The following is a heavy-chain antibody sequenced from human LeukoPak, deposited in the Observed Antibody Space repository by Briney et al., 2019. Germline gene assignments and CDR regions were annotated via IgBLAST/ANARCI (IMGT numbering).Heavy chain of an antibody. CDR3: ARDYGGSSGWFDP. CDR1: GYTFTSYD. D-gene: IGHD4-23*01. J-gene: IGHJ5*02. CDR2: MSPNSDNT. Sequence: ASVKVSCKASGYTFTSYDINWVRQATGQGLEWMGWMSPNSDNTGYAQKFQGRVTFTRDTSISTAYMELRSLTSEDTAVYYCARDYGGSSGWFDPWGQGALVTVSS. V-gene: IGHV1-8*01.